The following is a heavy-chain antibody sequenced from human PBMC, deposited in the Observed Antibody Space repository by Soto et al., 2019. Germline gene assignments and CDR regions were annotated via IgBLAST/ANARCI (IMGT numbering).Heavy chain of an antibody. CDR3: ARDRLRELLGAVGYYYYGMDV. CDR1: RSTFNSYA. J-gene: IGHJ6*02. V-gene: IGHV1-69*13. Sequence: EASVKVSCDASRSTFNSYAISCVRQAPGQALEWMGGIIPIFGTANYAQKFQGRVTITADESTRTAYMELSSLRSEDTAVYYCARDRLRELLGAVGYYYYGMDVWGQGTTVMVSS. D-gene: IGHD1-26*01. CDR2: IIPIFGTA.